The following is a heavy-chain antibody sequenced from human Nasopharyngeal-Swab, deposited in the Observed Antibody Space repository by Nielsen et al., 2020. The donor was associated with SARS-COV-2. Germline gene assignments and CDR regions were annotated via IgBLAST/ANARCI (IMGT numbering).Heavy chain of an antibody. CDR3: ARLLGYCSSTSCDY. CDR2: INHSGST. CDR1: GGSFSGYY. D-gene: IGHD2-2*01. V-gene: IGHV4-34*01. Sequence: SATLSLTCAVYGGSFSGYYWSWIRQPPGKGLEWIGEINHSGSTNYNPSLKSRVTISVDTSKNQFSLKLSSVTAADTAVYYCARLLGYCSSTSCDYWGQGTLVTVSS. J-gene: IGHJ4*02.